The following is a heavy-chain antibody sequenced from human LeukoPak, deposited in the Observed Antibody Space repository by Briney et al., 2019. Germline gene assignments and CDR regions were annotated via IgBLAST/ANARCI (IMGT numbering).Heavy chain of an antibody. CDR1: GFTFSNYG. J-gene: IGHJ4*02. CDR2: IKKDGSER. V-gene: IGHV3-7*03. Sequence: GGPLRLSFTASGFTFSNYGMSWVGQAPEKGRDGGANIKKDGSERYNVDSVKGRFTISRDNAKNSLYLQMNSLRAEDTAVYYCARIYGDYINYFDSWGQGTLVTVSS. D-gene: IGHD4-17*01. CDR3: ARIYGDYINYFDS.